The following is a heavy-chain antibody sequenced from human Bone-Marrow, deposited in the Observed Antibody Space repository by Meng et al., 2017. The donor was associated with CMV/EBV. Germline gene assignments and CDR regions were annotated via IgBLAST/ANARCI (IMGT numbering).Heavy chain of an antibody. Sequence: SETLSLTCTVSGVSISSYYWTWIRQPPGKGLEWIGYIYYRGNTNYNPSLKSRVTMSVDTSRNQFSLTLSSVTAADTAVYYCSRDYCGGDCYSLGHWGQGSRVTVSS. D-gene: IGHD2-21*01. CDR2: IYYRGNT. CDR3: SRDYCGGDCYSLGH. V-gene: IGHV4-59*01. J-gene: IGHJ1*01. CDR1: GVSISSYY.